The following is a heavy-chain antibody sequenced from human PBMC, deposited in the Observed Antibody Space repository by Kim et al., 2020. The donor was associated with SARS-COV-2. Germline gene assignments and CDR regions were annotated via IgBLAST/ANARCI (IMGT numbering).Heavy chain of an antibody. V-gene: IGHV1-24*01. J-gene: IGHJ4*02. CDR3: AGVVVAAKEINFDY. CDR1: GYTLTELS. Sequence: ASVKVSCKVSGYTLTELSMHWVRQAPGKGLEWMGGFDPEDGETIYAQKFQGRVTMTEDTSTDTAYMELSSLRSEDTAVYYCAGVVVAAKEINFDYWGQGTLVTVSS. D-gene: IGHD2-15*01. CDR2: FDPEDGET.